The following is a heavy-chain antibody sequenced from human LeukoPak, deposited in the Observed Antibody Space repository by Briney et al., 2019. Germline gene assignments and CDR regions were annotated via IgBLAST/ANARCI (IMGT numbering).Heavy chain of an antibody. Sequence: GGSLRLSCAASGFTFSSYAMSWVRQAPGKGLEWVSAVSGSGGSTYYADSVRGRFTISRDNSKNTLYLQMNSLRAEDTAVYYCAKNEVVTIDYWGQGTLVTVSS. V-gene: IGHV3-23*01. CDR1: GFTFSSYA. CDR2: VSGSGGST. J-gene: IGHJ4*02. D-gene: IGHD3-22*01. CDR3: AKNEVVTIDY.